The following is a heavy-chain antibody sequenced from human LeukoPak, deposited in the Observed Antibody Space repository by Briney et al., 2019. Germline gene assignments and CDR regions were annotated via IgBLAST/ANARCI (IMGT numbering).Heavy chain of an antibody. V-gene: IGHV1-8*01. CDR2: MNPNSGNT. CDR3: ARGPYGSSGTPDAFDI. D-gene: IGHD3-10*01. J-gene: IGHJ3*02. Sequence: ASVKVSCKASGYTFTSYDINWVRQATGQGLEWMGWMNPNSGNTGYAQKFQGRVTMTRNTSISTAYMELSSLRSEDTAVYYCARGPYGSSGTPDAFDIWGQGTMVTVSS. CDR1: GYTFTSYD.